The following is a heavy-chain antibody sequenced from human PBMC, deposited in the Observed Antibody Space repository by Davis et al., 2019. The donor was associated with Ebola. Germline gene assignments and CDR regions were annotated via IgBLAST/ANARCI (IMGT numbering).Heavy chain of an antibody. CDR3: TKTTGGVDY. V-gene: IGHV3-73*01. CDR1: GFTFSGSA. Sequence: GESLKISCAASGFTFSGSAMHWVRQASGKGLEWVGRIRSKANSYATAYAASVKGRFTISRDDSKNTAYLQMNSLKTEDTAVYYCTKTTGGVDYWGQGTLVTVSS. D-gene: IGHD4-11*01. CDR2: IRSKANSYAT. J-gene: IGHJ4*02.